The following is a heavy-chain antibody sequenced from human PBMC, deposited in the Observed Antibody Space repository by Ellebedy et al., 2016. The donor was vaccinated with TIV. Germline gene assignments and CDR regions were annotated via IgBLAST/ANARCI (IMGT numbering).Heavy chain of an antibody. D-gene: IGHD3-10*01. CDR3: ARDRTGVLDI. Sequence: GESLKISCAASGFTFSDYYMSWLRQAPGKGLELVSYISSGGSTMKYADSAKGRFTISRDNADNSLYLQMNSLRAYDTAVYYCARDRTGVLDIWGQGTMVTVSS. J-gene: IGHJ3*02. CDR2: ISSGGSTM. V-gene: IGHV3-11*04. CDR1: GFTFSDYY.